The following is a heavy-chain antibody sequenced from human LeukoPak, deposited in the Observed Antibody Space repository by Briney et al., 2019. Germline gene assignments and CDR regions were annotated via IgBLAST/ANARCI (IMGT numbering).Heavy chain of an antibody. CDR1: GGSISSSSYY. Sequence: PSETLSLTCTVSGGSISSSSYYWGWIRQPPGKGLEWIGSIYYSGSTYYNPSLKSRVTISVDTSKNQFSLKLSSVTAADTAVYYCASPMVRGVIIDWGQGTLVTVSS. V-gene: IGHV4-39*07. CDR2: IYYSGST. J-gene: IGHJ4*02. D-gene: IGHD3-10*01. CDR3: ASPMVRGVIID.